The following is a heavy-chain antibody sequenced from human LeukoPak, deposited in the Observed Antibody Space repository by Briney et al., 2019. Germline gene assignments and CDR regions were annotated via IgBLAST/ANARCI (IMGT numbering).Heavy chain of an antibody. J-gene: IGHJ5*02. V-gene: IGHV4-34*01. CDR2: INHSGST. CDR3: ARGRGGRLSASNWFDT. CDR1: GGSFSGYY. Sequence: SETLSLTCAVYGGSFSGYYWSWIRQPPGKGLEWIGEINHSGSTNYNPSLKSRVTISVDTSKNHFSLRLSSVTATDTAIYFCARGRGGRLSASNWFDTWGQGILVTVSS. D-gene: IGHD2/OR15-2a*01.